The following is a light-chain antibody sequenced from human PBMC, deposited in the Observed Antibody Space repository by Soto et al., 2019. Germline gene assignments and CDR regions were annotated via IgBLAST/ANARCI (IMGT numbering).Light chain of an antibody. CDR3: PQYDIWLWT. Sequence: IMMRNSTATQSVYPGVCGIRSGMSCLSGSSKLAWYQQKPGRAPRLLIYGASTRATGIPARFSGSGSGTEFTLIICSLQSEDSAVYYCPQYDIWLWTFAEGTKVDI. CDR1: LSGSSK. V-gene: IGKV3-15*01. CDR2: GAS. J-gene: IGKJ1*01.